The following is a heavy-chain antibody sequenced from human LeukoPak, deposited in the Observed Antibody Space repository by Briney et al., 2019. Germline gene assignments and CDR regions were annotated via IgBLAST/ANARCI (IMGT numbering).Heavy chain of an antibody. J-gene: IGHJ5*02. V-gene: IGHV3-48*04. CDR3: ARDYGGNSIALGAAGWFDP. CDR1: GFTFSSYA. CDR2: ISSSGSTI. Sequence: PGGSLRLSCAASGFTFSSYAMHWVRQAPGKGLEWVSYISSSGSTIYYADSVKGRFTISRDNAKNSLYLQMNSLRAEDTAVYYCARDYGGNSIALGAAGWFDPWGQGTLVTVSS. D-gene: IGHD4-23*01.